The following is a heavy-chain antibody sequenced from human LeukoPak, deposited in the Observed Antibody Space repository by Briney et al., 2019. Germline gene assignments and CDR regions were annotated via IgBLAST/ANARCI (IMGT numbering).Heavy chain of an antibody. V-gene: IGHV3-13*01. Sequence: PGRSLRPSCAASGFTFSSYDMHWIRQATGKGLEWVSAIGTAGDTYYPGSVKGRFTISRENAKNSLYLQMNSLRAGDTAVYYCARCGGDCYGPQGYFDLWGRGTLVTVSS. CDR3: ARCGGDCYGPQGYFDL. CDR1: GFTFSSYD. J-gene: IGHJ2*01. CDR2: IGTAGDT. D-gene: IGHD2-21*02.